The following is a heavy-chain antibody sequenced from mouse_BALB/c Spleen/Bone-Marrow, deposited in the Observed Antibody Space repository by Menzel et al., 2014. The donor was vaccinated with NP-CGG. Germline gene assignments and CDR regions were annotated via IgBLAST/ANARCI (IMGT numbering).Heavy chain of an antibody. CDR2: INSNGGST. CDR3: GRDNYYDYDGFAY. J-gene: IGHJ3*01. Sequence: DVQLQESGGGLVQPGGSLRISCAASGFTFXSYGMSWVRQTPDKRLDLVATINSNGGSTYYPDSVKGRFTISRDNAKNTLYLQMSSLKSEDTAMYYCGRDNYYDYDGFAYWGQGTLVTVSA. CDR1: GFTFXSYG. V-gene: IGHV5-6-3*01. D-gene: IGHD2-4*01.